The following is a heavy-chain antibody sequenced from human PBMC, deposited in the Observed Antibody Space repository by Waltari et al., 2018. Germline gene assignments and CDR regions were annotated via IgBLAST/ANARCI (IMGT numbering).Heavy chain of an antibody. V-gene: IGHV4-4*02. Sequence: QVQLQESGPGLVKPSGTLSLTCAVSGGSISSSNWWSWVRQPPGKGLGWIGEICDSGSTNYTPSLNGRVTISVDKSKNPFSLKLSCVTAADTAVYYCARGGAAAMPHCDYWGQGTLVTVSS. CDR2: ICDSGST. CDR3: ARGGAAAMPHCDY. J-gene: IGHJ4*02. CDR1: GGSISSSNW. D-gene: IGHD2-2*01.